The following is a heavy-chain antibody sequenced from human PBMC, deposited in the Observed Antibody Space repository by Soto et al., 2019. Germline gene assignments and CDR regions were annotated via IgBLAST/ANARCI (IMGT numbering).Heavy chain of an antibody. CDR1: GFTFSDHY. Sequence: EVQLVESGGGLVQPGGSLRLSCAASGFTFSDHYMDWVRQAPGKGLEWVGRTRDKPNSYTTEYAASVKGRFTISRDDSKNSVYLQMNSLKTEDTAVYYCTSAAVSKTGLDVWGQGTTVTVSS. J-gene: IGHJ6*02. CDR2: TRDKPNSYTT. D-gene: IGHD4-4*01. V-gene: IGHV3-72*01. CDR3: TSAAVSKTGLDV.